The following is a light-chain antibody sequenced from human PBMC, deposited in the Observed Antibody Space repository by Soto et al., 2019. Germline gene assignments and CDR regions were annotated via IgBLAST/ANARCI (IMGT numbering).Light chain of an antibody. J-gene: IGLJ2*01. V-gene: IGLV1-51*01. CDR2: DNN. CDR1: SSNIAHYN. Sequence: QSVLTQPPSVSAAPGQKVTISCSGSSSNIAHYNVSWYQQLPGTAPKLLIYDNNKRPSGIPDRFSGSTSGTSATLDITGLQTGDEGDYYCATWDRKVFGGGTKLTVL. CDR3: ATWDRKV.